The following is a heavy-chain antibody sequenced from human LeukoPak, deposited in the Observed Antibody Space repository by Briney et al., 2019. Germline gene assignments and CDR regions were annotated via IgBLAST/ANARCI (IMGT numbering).Heavy chain of an antibody. CDR2: IGTYGGDT. D-gene: IGHD3-22*01. V-gene: IGHV1-18*01. CDR1: TSR. Sequence: ASVKVSCKATSRISWVRQAPGQGLEWMGWIGTYGGDTYYAQKFQGRITVTTDTSTSTVYMERRNLRSDDTAVYYCARDLWNFYDDSGYSRDFDSWGQGTLVTVSS. CDR3: ARDLWNFYDDSGYSRDFDS. J-gene: IGHJ5*01.